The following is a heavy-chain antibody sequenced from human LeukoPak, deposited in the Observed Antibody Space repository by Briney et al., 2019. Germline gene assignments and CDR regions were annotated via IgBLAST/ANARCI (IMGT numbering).Heavy chain of an antibody. D-gene: IGHD3-22*01. CDR3: ARSSESYDSSGYYSYYFDY. J-gene: IGHJ4*02. Sequence: SETLSLTCAVYGGSFSGYYWSWIRQPPGKGLEWIGEINHSGSTNYNPSLKSRVTISVDTSKNQFSLKLSSVTAADTAVYYCARSSESYDSSGYYSYYFDYWGQGTLVTVSS. CDR2: INHSGST. CDR1: GGSFSGYY. V-gene: IGHV4-34*01.